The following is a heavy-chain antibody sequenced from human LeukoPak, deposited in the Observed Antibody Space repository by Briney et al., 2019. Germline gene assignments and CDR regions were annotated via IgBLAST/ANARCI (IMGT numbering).Heavy chain of an antibody. CDR2: INPDGSST. Sequence: GGSLRLSCVASGFTFSSYWIQWVRQGPGKRLVWVSLINPDGSSTNYADSVKGRFTISRDNAKNTVYLQMNSLRVEDTAVYYCVRYVGFRHWGQGTLVTVSS. J-gene: IGHJ4*02. D-gene: IGHD3-10*02. CDR1: GFTFSSYW. V-gene: IGHV3-74*01. CDR3: VRYVGFRH.